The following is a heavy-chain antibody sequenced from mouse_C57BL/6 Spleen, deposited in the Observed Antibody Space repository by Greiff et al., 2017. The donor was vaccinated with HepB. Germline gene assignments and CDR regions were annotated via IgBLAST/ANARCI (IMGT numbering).Heavy chain of an antibody. V-gene: IGHV1-42*01. D-gene: IGHD2-14*01. CDR2: INPSTGGT. CDR3: ARYRVWVAHYYAMDY. J-gene: IGHJ4*01. CDR1: GYSFTGYY. Sequence: EVKVVESGPELVKPGASVKISCKASGYSFTGYYMNWVKQSPEKSLEWIGEINPSTGGTTYNQKFKAKATLTVDKSSSTAYMQLKSLTSEDSAVYYCARYRVWVAHYYAMDYWGQGTSVTVSS.